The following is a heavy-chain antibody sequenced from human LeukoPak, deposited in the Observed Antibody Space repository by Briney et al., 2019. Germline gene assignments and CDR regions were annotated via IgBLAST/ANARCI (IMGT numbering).Heavy chain of an antibody. D-gene: IGHD2/OR15-2a*01. J-gene: IGHJ4*02. CDR1: GVSSSSYY. CDR2: FYISEST. V-gene: IGHV4-4*07. CDR3: ARDFLFQSEGLFDY. Sequence: PSETLSGTCSGSGVSSSSYYWSWIRQPAGKGLEWIGRFYISESTNYKPSLKSRVTMSVDTSKNQFSLRLISVTAADTAVYYCARDFLFQSEGLFDYWGQGTLVTVSS.